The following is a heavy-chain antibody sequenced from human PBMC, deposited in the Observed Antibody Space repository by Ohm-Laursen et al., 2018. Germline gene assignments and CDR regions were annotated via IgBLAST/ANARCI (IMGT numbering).Heavy chain of an antibody. CDR2: ISNSGNT. Sequence: TLSLTCTVSGDSLNSSYWSWIRQPPGKGLEWIGFISNSGNTNYNPSLKSRVTISVDTSKNQISLKLDSVTVADTAVFYCARRGSGGRSFDYWGQGSLVTVSS. J-gene: IGHJ4*02. CDR1: GDSLNSSY. D-gene: IGHD2-15*01. V-gene: IGHV4-59*08. CDR3: ARRGSGGRSFDY.